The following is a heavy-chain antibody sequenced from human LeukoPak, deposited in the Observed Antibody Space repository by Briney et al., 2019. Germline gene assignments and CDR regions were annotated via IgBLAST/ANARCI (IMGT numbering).Heavy chain of an antibody. D-gene: IGHD2-2*01. CDR1: GGSFSSYD. J-gene: IGHJ5*02. Sequence: PSESLSLTCAVYGGSFSSYDWSWVRQPPGKGLEWVGEIIDSGSTKYNPSLKSRVTISVDTSKNQFSLKLSSVTAAGTAVYYCARGRGGIVVVPAARKLFDPWGQGTLVTVSS. CDR3: ARGRGGIVVVPAARKLFDP. V-gene: IGHV4-34*01. CDR2: IIDSGST.